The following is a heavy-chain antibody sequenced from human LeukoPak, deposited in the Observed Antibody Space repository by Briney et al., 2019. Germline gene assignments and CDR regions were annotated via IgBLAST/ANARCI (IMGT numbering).Heavy chain of an antibody. D-gene: IGHD3-22*01. CDR1: GGSISSGDYY. V-gene: IGHV4-30-4*01. CDR3: ARARSGYYYPTAFDY. CDR2: IYYSGST. Sequence: SETLSLTCTVSGGSISSGDYYWSWIRQPPGKGLEWIGYIYYSGSTYYNPSLKSRVTISVDTSKNQFSLKLSSVTAADTAVYYCARARSGYYYPTAFDYWGQGTLVTVSS. J-gene: IGHJ4*02.